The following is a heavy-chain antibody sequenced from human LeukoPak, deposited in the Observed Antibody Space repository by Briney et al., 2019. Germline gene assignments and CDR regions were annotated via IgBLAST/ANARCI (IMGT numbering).Heavy chain of an antibody. CDR2: IKQDGSEK. V-gene: IGHV3-7*01. D-gene: IGHD6-13*01. Sequence: PGGSLRLSCAASGFTFSSFWMSWVRQAPGKGLEWVANIKQDGSEKYYVDSVKGRFTISRDNAKNSLYLQMNSLRAEDTAVYYCAKSVSSSWYHVARRSQGAFDIWGQGTMVTVSS. CDR1: GFTFSSFW. CDR3: AKSVSSSWYHVARRSQGAFDI. J-gene: IGHJ3*02.